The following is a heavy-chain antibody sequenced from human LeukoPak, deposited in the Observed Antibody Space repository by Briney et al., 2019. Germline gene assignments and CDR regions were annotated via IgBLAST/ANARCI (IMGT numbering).Heavy chain of an antibody. CDR3: ARDRWLDY. J-gene: IGHJ4*02. Sequence: GGPLTLFCTASGFLFSNAWVIWPRRSRGKALEWVANIKLDGSEKNYVDSVKGRFTISRDNAKNSLYLQMNSLRVEDTAVYYCARDRWLDYWGQGTLVTVSS. D-gene: IGHD2-15*01. CDR2: IKLDGSEK. CDR1: GFLFSNAW. V-gene: IGHV3-7*01.